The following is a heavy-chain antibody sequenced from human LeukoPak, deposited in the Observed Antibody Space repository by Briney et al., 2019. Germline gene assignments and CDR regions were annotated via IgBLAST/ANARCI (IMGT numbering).Heavy chain of an antibody. CDR2: IKQDGSEK. Sequence: GGSLRLSCAASGFTFSSYWMSWVRQAPGKGLEWVANIKQDGSEKYYVDSVNGRFTISRDNAKNSLYLQMNSLRAEDTAVYYCARDWDDSSGYPFDYWGQGTLVTVSS. J-gene: IGHJ4*02. V-gene: IGHV3-7*01. CDR3: ARDWDDSSGYPFDY. CDR1: GFTFSSYW. D-gene: IGHD3-22*01.